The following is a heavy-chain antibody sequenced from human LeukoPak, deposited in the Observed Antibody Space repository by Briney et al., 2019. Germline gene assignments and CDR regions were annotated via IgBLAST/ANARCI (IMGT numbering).Heavy chain of an antibody. CDR2: ISGSGGSI. Sequence: GGSLRLSCAASGFTFSSYAMSWVRQAPGKGLEWVSAISGSGGSIYYADSVKGRFTISRDNSKHTLYLQMNSLRAEDTAVYYCARYGNAFDYWGQGTLVTISS. D-gene: IGHD4-17*01. V-gene: IGHV3-23*01. J-gene: IGHJ4*02. CDR3: ARYGNAFDY. CDR1: GFTFSSYA.